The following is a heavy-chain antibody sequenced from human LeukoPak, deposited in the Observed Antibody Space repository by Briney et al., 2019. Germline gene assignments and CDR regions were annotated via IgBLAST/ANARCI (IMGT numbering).Heavy chain of an antibody. D-gene: IGHD6-13*01. Sequence: GGSLRLSCEASGFTFSSYWMHWVRQAPGKGLVWVSLIKSDGSTNYADSVKGRFTISRDNAKNTLSLQMNSLRAEDTAVYYCARDRSISAAGDTYWGQGTLVTVSS. V-gene: IGHV3-74*01. J-gene: IGHJ4*02. CDR3: ARDRSISAAGDTY. CDR1: GFTFSSYW. CDR2: IKSDGST.